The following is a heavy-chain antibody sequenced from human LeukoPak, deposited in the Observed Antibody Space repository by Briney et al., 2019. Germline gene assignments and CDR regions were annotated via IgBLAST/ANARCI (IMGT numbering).Heavy chain of an antibody. V-gene: IGHV3-48*02. D-gene: IGHD4-23*01. CDR1: GFTFSTYA. J-gene: IGHJ3*02. Sequence: QAGGSLRLSCSASGFTFSTYAMHWVRQAPGKGLEWVSYISSSNNTIDYADSVKGRFSISRDNAKNSLYLQMKSLRDEDTAVYYCAREDGGKADIWGQGTMVTVSS. CDR2: ISSSNNTI. CDR3: AREDGGKADI.